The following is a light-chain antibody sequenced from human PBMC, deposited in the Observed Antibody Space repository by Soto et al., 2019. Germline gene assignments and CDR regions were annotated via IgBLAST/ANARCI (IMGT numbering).Light chain of an antibody. J-gene: IGKJ4*01. CDR2: GAS. Sequence: DIQMTQSPSTLSASPGARATLTCRASQSVSSCLAWYQQKPGQAPKLLISGASSVASGVPARFSGSGSGTDFTLTISSLQPEDFATYYCQQSYSTPLTFGGGTKVDIK. CDR1: QSVSSC. V-gene: IGKV1-39*01. CDR3: QQSYSTPLT.